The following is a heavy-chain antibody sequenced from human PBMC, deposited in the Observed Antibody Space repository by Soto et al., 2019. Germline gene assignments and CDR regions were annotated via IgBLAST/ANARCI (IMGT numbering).Heavy chain of an antibody. D-gene: IGHD3-22*01. J-gene: IGHJ5*02. V-gene: IGHV1-69*13. CDR3: ARDNEYYDSCGYEWGATGFDT. Sequence: ASVKVSCKASGGTFSSYAISWVRQAPGQGLEWMGGIIPIFGTANYAQKFQGRVTITADESTSTAYMELSSLRSEDTAVYYCARDNEYYDSCGYEWGATGFDTWGQGTLVTVSS. CDR1: GGTFSSYA. CDR2: IIPIFGTA.